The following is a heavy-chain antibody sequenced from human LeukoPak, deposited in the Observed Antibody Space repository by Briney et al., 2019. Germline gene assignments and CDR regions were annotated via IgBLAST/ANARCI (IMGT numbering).Heavy chain of an antibody. D-gene: IGHD3-10*01. CDR1: GGSISSGDYY. CDR2: IYYSGST. J-gene: IGHJ6*02. Sequence: SETLSLTCTVSGGSISSGDYYWSWIRQPPGKGLEWIGYIYYSGSTYYNPSLKSRVTISVDTSKNQFSLKLSSVTAADTAVYYCARNPRGRFPYEAGYYGMDVWGQGTTVTVSS. V-gene: IGHV4-30-4*01. CDR3: ARNPRGRFPYEAGYYGMDV.